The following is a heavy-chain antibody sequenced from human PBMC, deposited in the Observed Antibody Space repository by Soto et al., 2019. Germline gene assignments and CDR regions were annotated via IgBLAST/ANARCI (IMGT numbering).Heavy chain of an antibody. Sequence: GASVKVSCKASGGTFSSYAISWVRQAPGQGLEWMGGIIPIFGTANYAQKFQGRVTITADESTSTAYMELSSLRSEDTAVYYCARRGGAGSGRPYGMDVWGQGTTVTVSS. CDR2: IIPIFGTA. D-gene: IGHD3-10*01. CDR1: GGTFSSYA. CDR3: ARRGGAGSGRPYGMDV. V-gene: IGHV1-69*13. J-gene: IGHJ6*02.